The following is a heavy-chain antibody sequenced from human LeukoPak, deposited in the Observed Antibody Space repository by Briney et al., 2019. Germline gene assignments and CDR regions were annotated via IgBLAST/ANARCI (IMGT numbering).Heavy chain of an antibody. CDR2: SYYSGST. V-gene: IGHV4-59*01. J-gene: IGHJ4*02. D-gene: IGHD3-22*01. CDR3: AREADYYDSSGYYGSFDY. CDR1: GGSISSYY. Sequence: SETLSLTCTVSGGSISSYYWSWIRQPPGKGLEWTGYSYYSGSTNYNPSLKSRVTISVDTSKNQFSLKLSSVTAADTAVYYCAREADYYDSSGYYGSFDYWGQGTLVTVSS.